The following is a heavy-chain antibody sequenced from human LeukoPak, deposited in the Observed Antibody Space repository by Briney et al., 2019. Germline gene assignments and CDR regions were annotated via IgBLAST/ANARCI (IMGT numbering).Heavy chain of an antibody. CDR3: ARDPPDGT. J-gene: IGHJ5*02. V-gene: IGHV4-34*01. D-gene: IGHD4-17*01. Sequence: SETLSLTCAVYGGSFSGYYWSWIRQPPGKGLEWIGEINHSGSTYYNPSLKSRVTISVDTSKNQFSLKLSSVTAADTAVYYCARDPPDGTWGQGTLVTVSS. CDR2: INHSGST. CDR1: GGSFSGYY.